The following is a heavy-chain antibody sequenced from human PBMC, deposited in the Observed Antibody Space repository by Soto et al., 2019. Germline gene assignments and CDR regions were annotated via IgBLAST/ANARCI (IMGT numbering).Heavy chain of an antibody. J-gene: IGHJ4*02. CDR1: GGSISSYY. CDR3: AIGTVRGPENFDD. D-gene: IGHD4-17*01. CDR2: IYYSGST. Sequence: SETLSLTCTVSGGSISSYYWSWIRQPPGKGLEWIGYIYYSGSTNYNPSLKSRVTISVDTSKNQFSLKLSSVTAADTAVYYCAIGTVRGPENFDDWGQGTLVTVSS. V-gene: IGHV4-59*01.